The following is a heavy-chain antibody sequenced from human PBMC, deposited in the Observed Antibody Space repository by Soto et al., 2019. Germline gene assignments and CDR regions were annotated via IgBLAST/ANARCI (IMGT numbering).Heavy chain of an antibody. CDR1: GGTFSSYI. CDR2: IIPILDIT. D-gene: IGHD2-15*01. CDR3: AKSPTPGAATSSYYGMDV. J-gene: IGHJ6*02. Sequence: QVQLVQSGAEVKKPGSPVKVSCKASGGTFSSYIITWVRQAPGQGLEWMGRIIPILDITYYAQRFQGRVTITADKYTSTAYMELSGLRSEDSAVYFCAKSPTPGAATSSYYGMDVWGQGTTVTVSS. V-gene: IGHV1-69*02.